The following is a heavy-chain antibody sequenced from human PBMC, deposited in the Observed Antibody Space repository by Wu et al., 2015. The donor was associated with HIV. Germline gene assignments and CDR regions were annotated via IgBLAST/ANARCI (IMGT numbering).Heavy chain of an antibody. CDR3: ARTAYYYDSSGQDVFDY. Sequence: QVQLVQSGAEVKKPGASVKVSCKASGYTFTGYYMHWVRQAPGQGLEWMGWINPNSGGTNYAQKFQGRVTMTRDTSISTAYMELSRLRSDDTAVYYCARTAYYYDSSGQDVFDYVGPGNAGHRLL. V-gene: IGHV1-2*02. J-gene: IGHJ4*02. CDR2: INPNSGGT. CDR1: GYTFTGYY. D-gene: IGHD3-22*01.